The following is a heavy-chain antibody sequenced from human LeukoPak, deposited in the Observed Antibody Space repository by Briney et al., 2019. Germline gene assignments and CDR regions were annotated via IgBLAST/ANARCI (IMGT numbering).Heavy chain of an antibody. CDR1: GGSFSGYY. D-gene: IGHD6-6*01. V-gene: IGHV4-34*01. J-gene: IGHJ2*01. CDR3: ARRRQYDSSLFWNFDL. Sequence: SETLSLTCAVYGGSFSGYYWSWIRHSPGKGLEWIGEINHSGSTNYNSSLKSRVTMSVDTSKNQFSLKLRSVTAADTAVYYCARRRQYDSSLFWNFDLWGRGTLVTISS. CDR2: INHSGST.